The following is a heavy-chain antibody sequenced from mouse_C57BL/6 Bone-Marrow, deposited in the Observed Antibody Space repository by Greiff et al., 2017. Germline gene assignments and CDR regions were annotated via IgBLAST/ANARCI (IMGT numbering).Heavy chain of an antibody. J-gene: IGHJ4*01. Sequence: EVKLMESGGGLVQPGGSLKLSCAASGFTFSDYGMAWVRQAPRKGPEWVAFISNLAYSIYYADTVTGRFTISRENAKNTLYLEMGSLRSEDTAMYYCARGYYAMDYWGQGTSVTVSS. CDR3: ARGYYAMDY. CDR2: ISNLAYSI. V-gene: IGHV5-15*01. CDR1: GFTFSDYG.